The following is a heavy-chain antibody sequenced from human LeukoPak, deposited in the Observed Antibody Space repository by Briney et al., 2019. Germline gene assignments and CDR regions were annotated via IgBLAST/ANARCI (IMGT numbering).Heavy chain of an antibody. CDR3: TRHYPDSRPYGY. Sequence: GGSLRLSCAASGFTFSGSAMHWVRQASGKGLEWVGRIRSKANSYAAAYAASVKGRFTISRDDSKNTAYLQMNSLKTEDTAVYYCTRHYPDSRPYGYWGQGTLVTVSS. V-gene: IGHV3-73*01. CDR2: IRSKANSYAA. J-gene: IGHJ4*02. D-gene: IGHD6-13*01. CDR1: GFTFSGSA.